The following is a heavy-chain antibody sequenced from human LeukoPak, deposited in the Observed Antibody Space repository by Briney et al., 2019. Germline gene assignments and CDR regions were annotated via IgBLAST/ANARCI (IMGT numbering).Heavy chain of an antibody. Sequence: GGSLRLSCAASGFTVHSNYMSWVRQAPGKGLEWVAFIRYDGSKKFYADSVKGRFTISRDNSKNTLYLQMYSLRAEDTAVYYCAKIPYGDYVLDYYYYMDVWGKGTTVTISS. J-gene: IGHJ6*03. D-gene: IGHD4-17*01. CDR3: AKIPYGDYVLDYYYYMDV. CDR1: GFTVHSNY. V-gene: IGHV3-30*02. CDR2: IRYDGSKK.